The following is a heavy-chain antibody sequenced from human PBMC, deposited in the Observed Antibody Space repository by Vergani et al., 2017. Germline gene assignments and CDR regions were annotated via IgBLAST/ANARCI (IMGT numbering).Heavy chain of an antibody. J-gene: IGHJ4*02. V-gene: IGHV3-23*01. CDR1: GFTFSSYA. CDR3: ANEGRDGYNRFSDE. CDR2: ISGSDSST. Sequence: EVQLLESGGGLVQPGGSLRLSCAASGFTFSSYAMSWVRQAQGKGLEWVSTISGSDSSTYYADSVKGRCTISRENSKNTMYLQMNSLRAEETGVYYCANEGRDGYNRFSDEWGQGTLVTVSS. D-gene: IGHD5-24*01.